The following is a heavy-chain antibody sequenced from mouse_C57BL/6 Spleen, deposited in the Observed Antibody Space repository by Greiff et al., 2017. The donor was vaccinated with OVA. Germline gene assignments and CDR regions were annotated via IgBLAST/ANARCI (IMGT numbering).Heavy chain of an antibody. CDR2: IRSKSNNYAT. V-gene: IGHV10-1*01. J-gene: IGHJ4*01. CDR1: GFSFNTYA. CDR3: ERHEGGDNSGYGAMDY. D-gene: IGHD3-2*02. Sequence: EVQGVESGGGLVQPKGSLKLSCAASGFSFNTYAMHWVRQAPGKGLEWVARIRSKSNNYATYYADSVKDRFTISRDDSQSMLYLQMNNLKTKETAKSCCERHEGGDNSGYGAMDYWGQGTTVTVSS.